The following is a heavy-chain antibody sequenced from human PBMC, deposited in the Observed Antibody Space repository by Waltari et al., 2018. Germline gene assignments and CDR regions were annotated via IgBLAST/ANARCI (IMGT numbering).Heavy chain of an antibody. CDR1: GGSISSSSYY. CDR3: ARHGEDGRDSSSWYLGY. D-gene: IGHD6-13*01. CDR2: IYYSGST. V-gene: IGHV4-39*01. J-gene: IGHJ4*02. Sequence: QLQLQESGPGLVKPSETLSLTCTVSGGSISSSSYYWGWIRQPPGKGLEWIGSIYYSGSTDYNPSLKSRVTISVDTSKNQFSLKLSSVTAADTAVYYCARHGEDGRDSSSWYLGYWGQGTLVTVSS.